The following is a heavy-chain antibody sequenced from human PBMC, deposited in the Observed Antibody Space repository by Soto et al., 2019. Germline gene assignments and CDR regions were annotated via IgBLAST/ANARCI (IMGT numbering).Heavy chain of an antibody. Sequence: ASVKVSCKASGYTFTSYYMHWVRQAPGQGLEWMGIINPSGGSTSYAQKFQGRVTMTRDTSTSTVYMELSSLRSEDTAVYYCARDHPKSVGAISGRAFEIWGQGTMVTVS. CDR3: ARDHPKSVGAISGRAFEI. J-gene: IGHJ3*02. CDR1: GYTFTSYY. D-gene: IGHD1-26*01. CDR2: INPSGGST. V-gene: IGHV1-46*01.